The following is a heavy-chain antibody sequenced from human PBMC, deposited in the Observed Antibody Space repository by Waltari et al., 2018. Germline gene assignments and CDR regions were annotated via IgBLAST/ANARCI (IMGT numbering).Heavy chain of an antibody. V-gene: IGHV3-30*18. D-gene: IGHD1-26*01. CDR3: AKDSAGWALTFDY. Sequence: QVQLVESGGGVVQPGRSLRLSCAASGFTFSSYGMHWVRQAPGKGLEWVAVISYDGSNKYYADSVKGRFTISRDNSKNTLYLQMNSLRAEDTAVYYGAKDSAGWALTFDYWGQGTLVTVSS. CDR1: GFTFSSYG. CDR2: ISYDGSNK. J-gene: IGHJ4*02.